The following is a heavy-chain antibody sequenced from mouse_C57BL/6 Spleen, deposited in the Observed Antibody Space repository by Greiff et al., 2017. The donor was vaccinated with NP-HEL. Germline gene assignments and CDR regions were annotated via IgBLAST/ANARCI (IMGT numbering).Heavy chain of an antibody. J-gene: IGHJ3*01. Sequence: EVQGVESGGGLVKPGGSLKLSCAASGFTFSDYGMHWVRQAPEKGLEWVAYISSGSSTIYYADTVKGRFTISRDNAKNTLFLQMTSLRSEDTAMYYCARRSSGYVFAYWGQGTLVTVSA. D-gene: IGHD3-2*02. CDR3: ARRSSGYVFAY. CDR2: ISSGSSTI. V-gene: IGHV5-17*01. CDR1: GFTFSDYG.